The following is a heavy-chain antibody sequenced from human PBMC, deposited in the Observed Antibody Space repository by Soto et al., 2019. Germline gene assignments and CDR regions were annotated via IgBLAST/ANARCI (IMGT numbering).Heavy chain of an antibody. D-gene: IGHD6-19*01. CDR2: IYYSGST. J-gene: IGHJ5*02. V-gene: IGHV4-59*01. CDR1: GGAISSYY. CDR3: ARDEGSGWYNWFDP. Sequence: SETLSLTCTVSGGAISSYYCIFSRHPPGKGLEWIGYIYYSGSTNYNPSLKSRVTISVDTSKNQFSLKLSSVTAADTAVYYCARDEGSGWYNWFDPWGQGTLVTVSS.